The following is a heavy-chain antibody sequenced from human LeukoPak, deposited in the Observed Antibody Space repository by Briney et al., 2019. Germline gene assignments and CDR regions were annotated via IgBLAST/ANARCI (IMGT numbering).Heavy chain of an antibody. J-gene: IGHJ5*02. CDR1: GDSVSSNSVT. Sequence: SQTLSLTCALSGDSVSSNSVTWNWIRQSPSRGLEWLGRTYYRSTWYNDYAVSVGGRITVSPDTSKNQFSLHLNSVAPEDTAVYYCARRLTQYDCFDPWGQGILVTVSS. CDR3: ARRLTQYDCFDP. D-gene: IGHD2-2*01. CDR2: TYYRSTWYN. V-gene: IGHV6-1*01.